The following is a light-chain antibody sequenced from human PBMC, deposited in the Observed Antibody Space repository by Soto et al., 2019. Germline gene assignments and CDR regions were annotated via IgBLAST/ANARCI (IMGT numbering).Light chain of an antibody. CDR3: SSYAGSNNLYV. V-gene: IGLV2-8*01. CDR2: EVT. Sequence: QSVLTQPPSASGSPGQSVTISCTGTSSDIGGYNYVSWYQQHPGKAPKLMIYEVTKRPSGVPDRFSGSRSGNTASLTVSGLRAEYEADYYCSSYAGSNNLYVFGTGTKLTVL. CDR1: SSDIGGYNY. J-gene: IGLJ1*01.